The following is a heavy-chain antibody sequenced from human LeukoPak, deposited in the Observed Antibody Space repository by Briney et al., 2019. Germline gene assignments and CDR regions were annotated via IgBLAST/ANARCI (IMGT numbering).Heavy chain of an antibody. V-gene: IGHV3-23*01. D-gene: IGHD3-22*01. J-gene: IGHJ4*02. Sequence: GGSLRLSCAASGFTFSSYAMTWVRQAPGKGLEWVSAISGSGDSTFYADSVKGRFTISRDNSKNTLYLQMNSLRAEDTAIYYCAKDRGYYVDTGTINFWGQGTLVTVSS. CDR3: AKDRGYYVDTGTINF. CDR1: GFTFSSYA. CDR2: ISGSGDST.